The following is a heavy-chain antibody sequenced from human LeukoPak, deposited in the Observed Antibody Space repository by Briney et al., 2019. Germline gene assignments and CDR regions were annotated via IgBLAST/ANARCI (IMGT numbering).Heavy chain of an antibody. CDR1: GGTFSSYA. CDR3: ARVGRFLEWLTKTEDAFDI. Sequence: SVKVSCKASGGTFSSYAISWVRQAPGQGLEWMGGIIPIFGTANYAQKFQGRVTITTDESTSTAYMELSSLRSEDTAVYYCARVGRFLEWLTKTEDAFDIWGQGTMVTVSS. CDR2: IIPIFGTA. D-gene: IGHD3-3*01. V-gene: IGHV1-69*05. J-gene: IGHJ3*02.